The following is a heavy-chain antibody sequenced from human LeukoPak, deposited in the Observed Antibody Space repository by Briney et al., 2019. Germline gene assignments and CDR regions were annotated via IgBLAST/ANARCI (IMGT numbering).Heavy chain of an antibody. CDR3: AGTMVQGVLTHFDY. V-gene: IGHV1-18*01. J-gene: IGHJ4*02. Sequence: ASVKVSCKASGYTFTSYGISWVRQAPGQGLEWMGWISAYNGNTNYAQKLQGRVTMTTDTSTSTAYMELRSLRSDDTAVDYCAGTMVQGVLTHFDYWGQGTLVTVSS. CDR1: GYTFTSYG. D-gene: IGHD3-10*01. CDR2: ISAYNGNT.